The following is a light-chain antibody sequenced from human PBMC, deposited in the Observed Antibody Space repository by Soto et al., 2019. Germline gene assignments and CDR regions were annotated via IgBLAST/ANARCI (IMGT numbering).Light chain of an antibody. V-gene: IGKV3-20*01. J-gene: IGKJ4*01. CDR2: DAS. CDR1: QSVSGSY. Sequence: IVLTQSPVTLSLSPGEGATLSCRASQSVSGSYLAWYQQKPGQAPRLLIYDASSRATGIPDRFSGGGSGTDFTLTISRLEPEDFAVYYCQQFSSYPLTFGGGTKVDIK. CDR3: QQFSSYPLT.